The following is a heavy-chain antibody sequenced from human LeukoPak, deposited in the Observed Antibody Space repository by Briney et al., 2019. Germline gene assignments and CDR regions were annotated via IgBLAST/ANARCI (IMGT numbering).Heavy chain of an antibody. Sequence: ASVKVSCKASGYTFTGYYIHWVRQAPGQGLEWMGRINPDTGGTDYAQNFQGRITMTRDTSITTAYMELSRLTSDDTAMYYCAKVPPSITAAGNWLDPWGQGALVTVSS. CDR3: AKVPPSITAAGNWLDP. J-gene: IGHJ5*02. D-gene: IGHD6-13*01. CDR1: GYTFTGYY. V-gene: IGHV1-2*06. CDR2: INPDTGGT.